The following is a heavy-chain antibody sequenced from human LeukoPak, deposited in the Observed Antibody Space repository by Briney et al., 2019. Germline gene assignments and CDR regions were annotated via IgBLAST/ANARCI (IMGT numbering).Heavy chain of an antibody. CDR2: ISYDGSNE. D-gene: IGHD2-21*01. CDR3: AKEFNRGLPDY. J-gene: IGHJ4*02. V-gene: IGHV3-30*04. CDR1: GFTFSGYP. Sequence: GGSLRLSCAASGFTFSGYPIHWVRQAPGKGLEWVAVISYDGSNEYYADSVKGRFTISRDNSKNTLYLQMSSLRAEDTAVYYCAKEFNRGLPDYWGQGTLVTVPS.